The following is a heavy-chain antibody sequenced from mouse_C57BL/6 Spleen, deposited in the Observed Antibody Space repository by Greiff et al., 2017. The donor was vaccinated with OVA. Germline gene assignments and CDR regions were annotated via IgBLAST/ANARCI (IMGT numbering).Heavy chain of an antibody. CDR2: IYPGSGST. CDR1: GYTFTSYW. J-gene: IGHJ3*01. V-gene: IGHV1-55*01. CDR3: ARWGGDYGWFAY. D-gene: IGHD2-4*01. Sequence: VQLQQPGAELVKPGASVKMSCKASGYTFTSYWITWVKQRPGQGLEWIGDIYPGSGSTNYNEKFKSKATLTVDTSSSTAYMQLSSLTSEDSAVYYCARWGGDYGWFAYWGQGTLVTVSA.